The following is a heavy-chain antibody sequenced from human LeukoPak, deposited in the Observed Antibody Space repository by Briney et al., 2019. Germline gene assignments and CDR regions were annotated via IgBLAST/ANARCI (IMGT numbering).Heavy chain of an antibody. CDR1: GGTFSSYA. J-gene: IGHJ6*03. CDR2: IIPIFGTA. CDR3: ARVPTVHYYYYYMDV. V-gene: IGHV1-69*05. Sequence: GASVKVSCKASGGTFSSYAISWVRQAPGQGLEWMGGIIPIFGTANYAQKFQGRVTITTDESTSTAYMELSSLRSEDTAVYYCARVPTVHYYYYYMDVWGKGTTVTVSS.